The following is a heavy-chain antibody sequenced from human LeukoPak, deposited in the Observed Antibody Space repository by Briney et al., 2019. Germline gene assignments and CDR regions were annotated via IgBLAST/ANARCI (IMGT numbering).Heavy chain of an antibody. CDR3: ARDLSGAHDY. CDR1: GFSFSSYW. Sequence: GGSLRLSCAASGFSFSSYWMSWVRQAPGKGPVWVSRINRDGRTTNYADPVKGRFTISRDNAKNTVYLQMNSLRVEDTAVYYCARDLSGAHDYWGQGTLVTVSS. D-gene: IGHD3-9*01. J-gene: IGHJ4*02. CDR2: INRDGRTT. V-gene: IGHV3-74*01.